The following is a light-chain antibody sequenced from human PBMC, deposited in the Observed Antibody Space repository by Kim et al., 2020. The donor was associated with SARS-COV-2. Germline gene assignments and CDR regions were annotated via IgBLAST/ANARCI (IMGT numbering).Light chain of an antibody. Sequence: ASVADRVTITGRTSQAISKYLAWYQQKPGKVPKLLIYLASTLQSGFPSRFSGSGSGTDFTLTISSLQPEDVATYYCQKYDDAPLAFGGGTKVDSK. CDR1: QAISKY. CDR3: QKYDDAPLA. J-gene: IGKJ4*01. V-gene: IGKV1-27*01. CDR2: LAS.